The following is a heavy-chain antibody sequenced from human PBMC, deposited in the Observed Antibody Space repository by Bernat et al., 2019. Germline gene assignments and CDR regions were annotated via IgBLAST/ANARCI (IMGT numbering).Heavy chain of an antibody. D-gene: IGHD6-19*01. J-gene: IGHJ6*02. CDR3: ARHGGCGAVAGTGDYCYYGMDV. V-gene: IGHV4-39*01. CDR2: IYYSGST. Sequence: QLQLQESGPGLVKPSETLSLTCTVSGGSISSSSYYWGWVRQPPGKGLEWIGSIYYSGSTYYNPSLKSRVTISVDTSKNQFSLKLSSVTAADTAVYYCARHGGCGAVAGTGDYCYYGMDVWGQGTTVTVSS. CDR1: GGSISSSSYY.